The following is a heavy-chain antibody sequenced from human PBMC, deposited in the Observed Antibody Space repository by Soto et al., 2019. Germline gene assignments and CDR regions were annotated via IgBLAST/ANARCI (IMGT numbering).Heavy chain of an antibody. D-gene: IGHD3-3*01. CDR2: INPNSGGT. Sequence: GASVKVSCKASGYTFTGYYMHWVRQAPGQGLEWMGWINPNSGGTNYAQKFQGWVTMTRDTSISTAYMELSRLRSDDTAVYYCARGTYYDWGSGYFRAAYGMDVRGPAPTLTLSS. CDR1: GYTFTGYY. V-gene: IGHV1-2*04. J-gene: IGHJ6*02. CDR3: ARGTYYDWGSGYFRAAYGMDV.